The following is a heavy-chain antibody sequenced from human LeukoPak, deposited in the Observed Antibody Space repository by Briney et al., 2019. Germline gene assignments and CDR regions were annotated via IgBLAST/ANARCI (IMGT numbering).Heavy chain of an antibody. CDR3: ARVRAGGGLYYMDV. Sequence: ASVKVSCKASGYTFTSYDINWVRQATGQGLEWMGWMNPNSGNTGYAQKFQGRVTMTRNTSISTAYMVLSSLRSEDTAVYYCARVRAGGGLYYMDVWGKGTTVTISS. D-gene: IGHD3-10*01. CDR2: MNPNSGNT. V-gene: IGHV1-8*01. J-gene: IGHJ6*03. CDR1: GYTFTSYD.